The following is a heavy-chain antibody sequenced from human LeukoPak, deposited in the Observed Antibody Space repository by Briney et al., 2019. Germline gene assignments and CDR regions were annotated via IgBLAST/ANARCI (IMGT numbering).Heavy chain of an antibody. CDR3: AKDSPVVVVAASFDY. J-gene: IGHJ4*02. Sequence: TGGSLRLSCAASGFTFSSYAMSWVRQAPGKVLEWVSAISGSGGSTYYADSVKGRFTISRDNSKNTLYLQMNSLRAEDTAVYYCAKDSPVVVVAASFDYWGQGTLVTVSS. CDR2: ISGSGGST. D-gene: IGHD2-15*01. V-gene: IGHV3-23*01. CDR1: GFTFSSYA.